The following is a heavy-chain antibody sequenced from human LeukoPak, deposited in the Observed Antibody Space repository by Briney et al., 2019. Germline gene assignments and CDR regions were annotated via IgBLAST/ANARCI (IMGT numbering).Heavy chain of an antibody. V-gene: IGHV3-7*01. Sequence: GGSLRLSCAASGFTFNTYYMTWPRRATGKGLEWVAGIEQGGSENYYMDSVKGRFTISRDNSRNSLYLQMNSLRAEDTAVYFCARERYCTSATCYVGVPFDSWGQGTLVTVSS. D-gene: IGHD2-2*01. CDR3: ARERYCTSATCYVGVPFDS. CDR1: GFTFNTYY. CDR2: IEQGGSEN. J-gene: IGHJ4*02.